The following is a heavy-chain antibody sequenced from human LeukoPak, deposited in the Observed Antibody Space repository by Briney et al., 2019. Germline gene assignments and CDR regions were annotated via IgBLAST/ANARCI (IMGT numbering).Heavy chain of an antibody. J-gene: IGHJ4*02. V-gene: IGHV1-3*01. CDR2: INAGNGNT. CDR3: AKDRGVNYCSTTSCPFDFDY. D-gene: IGHD2-2*01. Sequence: ASVKVSCKASGYTFTSYAMHWVRQAPGQRLEWMGWINAGNGNTKYSQKFQGRVTITRDTSASTAYMELSSLRAEDTAVYYCAKDRGVNYCSTTSCPFDFDYWGQGTLVTVSS. CDR1: GYTFTSYA.